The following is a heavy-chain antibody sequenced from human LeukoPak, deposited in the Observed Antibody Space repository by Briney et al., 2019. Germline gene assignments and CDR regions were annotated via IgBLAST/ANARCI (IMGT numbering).Heavy chain of an antibody. D-gene: IGHD1-26*01. Sequence: GESLKISCKGSGYSFTSYWIGWVCQMPGKGLEWMGIIYPGDSDTRYSPSFQGQVTISADKSTSTAYLQWSSLKASDTAMYYCARLGVVGATTGYFDYWGQGTLVTVSS. V-gene: IGHV5-51*01. CDR3: ARLGVVGATTGYFDY. J-gene: IGHJ4*02. CDR2: IYPGDSDT. CDR1: GYSFTSYW.